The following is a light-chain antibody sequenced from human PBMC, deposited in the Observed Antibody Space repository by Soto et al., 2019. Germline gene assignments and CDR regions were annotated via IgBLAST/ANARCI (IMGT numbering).Light chain of an antibody. Sequence: DIQMTQSPSTLSASIGDRVTITCRASQSITTFVAWYQQKPGKAPQILIYDASKLEPGVPSRLSGGGSGTEFTLTISSLQPDDFATYYCQQYSTYPRTFGGGTRVEIK. V-gene: IGKV1-5*01. CDR1: QSITTF. CDR3: QQYSTYPRT. J-gene: IGKJ4*01. CDR2: DAS.